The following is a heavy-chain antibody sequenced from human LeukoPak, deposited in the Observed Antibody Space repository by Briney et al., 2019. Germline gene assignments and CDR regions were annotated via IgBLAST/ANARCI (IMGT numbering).Heavy chain of an antibody. CDR1: GYTFTSYG. Sequence: ASVEVSCKASGYTFTSYGISWVRQAPGQGLEWMGWISAYNGNTNYAQKLQGRVTMTADTSTSTAYMELRSLRSDDTAVYYCARDITSPITMVRGDFDYWGQGTLVTVSS. CDR3: ARDITSPITMVRGDFDY. D-gene: IGHD3-10*01. V-gene: IGHV1-18*01. CDR2: ISAYNGNT. J-gene: IGHJ4*02.